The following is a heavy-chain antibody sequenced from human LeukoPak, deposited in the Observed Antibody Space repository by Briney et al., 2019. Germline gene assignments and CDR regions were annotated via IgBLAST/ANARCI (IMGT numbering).Heavy chain of an antibody. V-gene: IGHV3-48*03. D-gene: IGHD3-9*01. CDR2: ISSSGSTI. Sequence: GGSLRLSCAASGFTFSSYEMNWVRQAPGKGLEWVSYISSSGSTIYYADSVKGRFTISRDNAKNSLYLQINSLRAEDTAVYYCARVTIGRPDYWGQGTLVTVSS. J-gene: IGHJ4*02. CDR3: ARVTIGRPDY. CDR1: GFTFSSYE.